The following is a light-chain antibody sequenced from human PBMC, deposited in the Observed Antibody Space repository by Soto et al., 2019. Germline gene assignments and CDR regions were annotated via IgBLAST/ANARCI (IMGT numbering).Light chain of an antibody. Sequence: QSALTQPASVSGSPGQSITISCTGTSSDVGSYNYVSWYQRHPGKAPKLMIYDVSNRPSGVSNRFSGSKSGNTASLTISGLQAEDESDYYCSSYTSSSTLEVVFGGGTKVTVL. J-gene: IGLJ2*01. CDR2: DVS. CDR1: SSDVGSYNY. CDR3: SSYTSSSTLEVV. V-gene: IGLV2-14*01.